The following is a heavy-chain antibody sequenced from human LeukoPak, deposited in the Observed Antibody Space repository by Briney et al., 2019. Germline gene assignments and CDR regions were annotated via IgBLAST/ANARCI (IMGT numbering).Heavy chain of an antibody. CDR1: GESFSGYY. CDR2: INHSGST. CDR3: ARGRYRNWFDP. J-gene: IGHJ5*02. V-gene: IGHV4-34*01. D-gene: IGHD1-14*01. Sequence: SETLSLTCAVYGESFSGYYWSWIRQPPGKALEWIGEINHSGSTNYNPSLKSRVTISVDTSKNQFSLKLSSVTAADTAVYYCARGRYRNWFDPWGQGTLVTFSS.